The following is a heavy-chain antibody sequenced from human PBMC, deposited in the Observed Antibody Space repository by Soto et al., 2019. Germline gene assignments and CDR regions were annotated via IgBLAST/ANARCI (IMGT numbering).Heavy chain of an antibody. V-gene: IGHV1-8*01. CDR1: GYTFKNYD. Sequence: QVQLLQSGAEVKKPGASVRVSCRASGYTFKNYDINWVRRAPGQGLEWMGWMNPNSGNTGYAQKFQDRVTMTRDPSTRTAYMELSSLTAEDTALYYCARRMTWSLWCFDLWGSGTQVTVSS. CDR3: ARRMTWSLWCFDL. CDR2: MNPNSGNT. D-gene: IGHD3-10*01. J-gene: IGHJ2*01.